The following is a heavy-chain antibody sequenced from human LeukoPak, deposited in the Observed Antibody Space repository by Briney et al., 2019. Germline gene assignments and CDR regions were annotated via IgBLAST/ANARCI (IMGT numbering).Heavy chain of an antibody. J-gene: IGHJ4*02. Sequence: GGSLRLSCAASGFTFSSYGMHWVRQAPGKGLEWVAVISYDGSNKCYADSVKGRFTISRDNSKNTLYLQMNSLRAEDTAVYYCAKGMVATDYWGQGTLVTVSS. CDR1: GFTFSSYG. CDR2: ISYDGSNK. CDR3: AKGMVATDY. D-gene: IGHD5-12*01. V-gene: IGHV3-30*18.